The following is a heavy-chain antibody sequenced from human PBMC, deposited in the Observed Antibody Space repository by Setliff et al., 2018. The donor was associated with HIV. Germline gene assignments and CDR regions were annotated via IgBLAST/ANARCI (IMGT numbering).Heavy chain of an antibody. CDR1: GFTFTSHA. CDR3: AKDRGGAVDNWHLDY. V-gene: IGHV3-23*01. J-gene: IGHJ4*02. D-gene: IGHD1-1*01. Sequence: GGSLRLSCAASGFTFTSHAMSWVRQAPGKGLEWVSTISGSNRYYADSVKGRFTVSRDNSKNTLYLQMNSLRVEDTAIYYCAKDRGGAVDNWHLDYWGQGTLVTVSS. CDR2: ISGSNR.